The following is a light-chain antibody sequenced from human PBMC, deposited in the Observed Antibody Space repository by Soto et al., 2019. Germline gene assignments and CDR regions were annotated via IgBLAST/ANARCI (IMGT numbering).Light chain of an antibody. CDR1: SSNIGSNY. J-gene: IGLJ3*02. CDR2: RNN. CDR3: AAWDDSLSGWV. Sequence: QSVLTQPPSASGTPGQRITISCSGSSSNIGSNYVYWYQQLPGTAPKLLIYRNNQRPSGVPDRFSGSKSDSSASLAISGLRSDDEADYYCAAWDDSLSGWVFGGGTKLTV. V-gene: IGLV1-47*01.